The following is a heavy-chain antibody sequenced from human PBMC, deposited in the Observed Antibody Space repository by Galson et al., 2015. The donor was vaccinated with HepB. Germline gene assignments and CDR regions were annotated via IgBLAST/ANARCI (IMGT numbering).Heavy chain of an antibody. D-gene: IGHD2-21*02. J-gene: IGHJ2*01. CDR1: GFTFSSYA. V-gene: IGHV3-23*01. Sequence: SLRLSCAASGFTFSSYAMSWVRQSPGKGLEWVSSITTSNTMPYYADSVKGRFTVSRDTSENTLYLQMSGLRAEDTAVYYCAKVTLRSLDLWGRGTLVTVSS. CDR2: ITTSNTMP. CDR3: AKVTLRSLDL.